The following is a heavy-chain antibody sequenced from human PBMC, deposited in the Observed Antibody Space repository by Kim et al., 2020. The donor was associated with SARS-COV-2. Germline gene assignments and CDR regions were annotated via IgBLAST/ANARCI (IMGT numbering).Heavy chain of an antibody. D-gene: IGHD3-10*01. V-gene: IGHV6-1*01. Sequence: SQTLSLTCAISGDSVSSDSAAWNWIRQSPSRGLEWLGRTYYRSKWHYDYAVSLNSRITINPDTSKNQFSLQLYSVTPEDTAVYYCASGGYGSGTFHVLYYDMDVWGPGTTVSVSS. CDR3: ASGGYGSGTFHVLYYDMDV. J-gene: IGHJ6*02. CDR2: TYYRSKWHY. CDR1: GDSVSSDSAA.